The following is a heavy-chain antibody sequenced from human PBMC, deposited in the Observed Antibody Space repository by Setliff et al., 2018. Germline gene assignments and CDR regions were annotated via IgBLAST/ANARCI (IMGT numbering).Heavy chain of an antibody. D-gene: IGHD2-2*01. V-gene: IGHV1-69*04. CDR3: ARVDCSSTSCYAGIYYYYMDV. Sequence: SVKVSCKASGYTFTSYGISWVRQAPGQGLEWMGRIIPILGIANYAQKFQGRVTITADKSTSTAYMELSSLRSEDTAVYYCARVDCSSTSCYAGIYYYYMDVWGKGTTVTVSS. J-gene: IGHJ6*03. CDR1: GYTFTSYG. CDR2: IIPILGIA.